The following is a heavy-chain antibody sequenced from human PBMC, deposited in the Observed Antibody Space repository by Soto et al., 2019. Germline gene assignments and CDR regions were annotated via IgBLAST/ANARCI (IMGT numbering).Heavy chain of an antibody. J-gene: IGHJ6*03. CDR1: GYAFSQFY. V-gene: IGHV1-2*04. CDR2: INPNSGRT. Sequence: QVQLVQSGAEVKKPGASVKVSCKASGYAFSQFYIHWMRQAPGQGLEWMGWINPNSGRTKFAQNFQGWVTMTRDTSIKTVYMELSGPKSDATAVYYCARESGGTTATLDYYYFYMDVWGKGTTVTVPS. CDR3: ARESGGTTATLDYYYFYMDV. D-gene: IGHD4-17*01.